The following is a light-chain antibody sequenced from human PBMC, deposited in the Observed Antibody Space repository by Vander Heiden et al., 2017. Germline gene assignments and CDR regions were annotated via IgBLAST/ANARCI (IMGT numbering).Light chain of an antibody. CDR2: DDS. J-gene: IGLJ2*01. CDR1: HIGSKS. V-gene: IGLV3-21*02. CDR3: QVWDSSSDHVV. Sequence: SYVLSQPPPVSAAPGQTARITRGGNHIGSKSVHWYQQKPRQAPVLVVYDDSDRASEIPERYSGSNSGNTATLTISRVEGGDEADYYCQVWDSSSDHVVFGGGTKLTVL.